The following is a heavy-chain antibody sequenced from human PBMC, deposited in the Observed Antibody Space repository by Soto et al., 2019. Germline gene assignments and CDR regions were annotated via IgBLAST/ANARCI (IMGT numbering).Heavy chain of an antibody. CDR3: ARVDRELLWFGELFRYYYYYYMDV. D-gene: IGHD3-10*01. Sequence: GASVKVSCKASGYTFASYDINWVRQATGQGLEWMGWMNPNSGNTGYAQKFQGRVTMTRNTSISTAYMELSSLRSEDMAVYYCARVDRELLWFGELFRYYYYYYMDVWGKGTTVTVSS. V-gene: IGHV1-8*01. J-gene: IGHJ6*03. CDR2: MNPNSGNT. CDR1: GYTFASYD.